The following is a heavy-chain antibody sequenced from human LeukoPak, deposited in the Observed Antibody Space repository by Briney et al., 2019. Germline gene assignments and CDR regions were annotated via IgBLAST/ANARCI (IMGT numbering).Heavy chain of an antibody. V-gene: IGHV3-7*01. CDR2: INQDGSER. CDR3: ARVYCTNGVCHLDY. CDR1: GFMFSSYW. J-gene: IGHJ4*02. Sequence: GSLRLSCAASGFMFSSYWMTWVRQAPGKGLEWAANINQDGSERYHVDSVKGRFTISRDNAKNSLYLQMNSLRAEDTAAYYCARVYCTNGVCHLDYWGQGTLVTVSS. D-gene: IGHD2-8*01.